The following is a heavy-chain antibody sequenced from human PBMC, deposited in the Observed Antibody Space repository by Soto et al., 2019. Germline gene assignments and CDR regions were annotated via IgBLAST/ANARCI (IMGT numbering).Heavy chain of an antibody. CDR2: INPSGGST. CDR3: ARDSHIEYSNPELYYYYMDV. CDR1: GYTFTSYY. V-gene: IGHV1-46*03. Sequence: ASVKVSCKASGYTFTSYYMHWVRQAPGQGLEWMGIINPSGGSTSYAQKFQGRVTMTRDTSTSTVYMELSSLRSEDTAVYYCARDSHIEYSNPELYYYYMDVWGKGTTVTVSS. J-gene: IGHJ6*03. D-gene: IGHD6-6*01.